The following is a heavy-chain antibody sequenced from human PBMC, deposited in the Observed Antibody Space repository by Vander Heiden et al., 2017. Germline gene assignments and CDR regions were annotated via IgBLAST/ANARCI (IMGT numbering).Heavy chain of an antibody. V-gene: IGHV3-33*01. Sequence: QVQLVVSGGGVVQPGTSLRLSCIAAGFTFSNYGIHWVRQAPGKGLEGVAIIWYDGSYKYCADSVKGRFTISRDNSKNTLYLQIDNLGAEDTAVYYCARGYSGTYAAFDYWGQGTLVTVSS. J-gene: IGHJ4*02. CDR2: IWYDGSYK. CDR1: GFTFSNYG. D-gene: IGHD1-26*01. CDR3: ARGYSGTYAAFDY.